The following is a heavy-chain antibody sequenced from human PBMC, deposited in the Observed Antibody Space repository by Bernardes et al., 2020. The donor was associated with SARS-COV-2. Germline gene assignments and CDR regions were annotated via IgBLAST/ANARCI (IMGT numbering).Heavy chain of an antibody. CDR3: ARYIYVSGPFDY. Sequence: WSLRLSCAASGFTFSDYWMSWVRQVPGKGLEWVANIKPDGNDEKYLDYVKGRFTISRDNAKNSLYLQMNSLRDEDTAVYYCARYIYVSGPFDYWGQGTLVTVSS. V-gene: IGHV3-7*04. CDR1: GFTFSDYW. D-gene: IGHD5-18*01. J-gene: IGHJ4*02. CDR2: IKPDGNDE.